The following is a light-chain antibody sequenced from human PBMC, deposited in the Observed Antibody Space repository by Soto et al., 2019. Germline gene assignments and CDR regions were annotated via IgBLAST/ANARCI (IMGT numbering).Light chain of an antibody. V-gene: IGKV1-5*03. CDR3: QHYNSYSEA. CDR1: QGISSY. Sequence: IQLTQSPSSLSASVGDRVTITGRASQGISSYFAWYQQKQGKAPKILIYKASTLKSGVPSRFRGSGSGTEFTLTISRLQPDDFATYYCQHYNSYSEAFGQGTEVDIK. J-gene: IGKJ1*01. CDR2: KAS.